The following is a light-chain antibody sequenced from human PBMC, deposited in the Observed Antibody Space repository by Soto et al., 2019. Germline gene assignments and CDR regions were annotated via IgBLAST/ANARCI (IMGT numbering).Light chain of an antibody. Sequence: QSVLTQPPSVSGAPGQRDTISCTGSSSNIGAGYDVHWYQQLPGKAPKLLIYGDYNRPSGVPDRFSGSRSGTSASLAITGLQAEDEADYYCQSYDNSLSGSLFGGGTKLTVL. J-gene: IGLJ2*01. CDR1: SSNIGAGYD. CDR2: GDY. V-gene: IGLV1-40*01. CDR3: QSYDNSLSGSL.